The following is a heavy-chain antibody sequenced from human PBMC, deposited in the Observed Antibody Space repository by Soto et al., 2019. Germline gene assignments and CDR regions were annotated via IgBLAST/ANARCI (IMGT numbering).Heavy chain of an antibody. Sequence: ASVKVSCKASGYTFTSYGISWVRQAPGQGLEWMGWISAYNGNTNYAQKLQGRVTMTTDTSTSTDYMELRSLRSDDTAVYYCAMSNSGYSLFDIWGQGTMVTVSS. CDR2: ISAYNGNT. V-gene: IGHV1-18*04. D-gene: IGHD3-22*01. CDR3: AMSNSGYSLFDI. CDR1: GYTFTSYG. J-gene: IGHJ3*02.